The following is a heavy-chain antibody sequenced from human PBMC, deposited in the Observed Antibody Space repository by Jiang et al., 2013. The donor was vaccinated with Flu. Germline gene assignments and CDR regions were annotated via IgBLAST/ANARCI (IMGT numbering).Heavy chain of an antibody. J-gene: IGHJ5*02. CDR3: ARAPDTAIVGLGWFDP. V-gene: IGHV4-59*01. Sequence: GPGLVKPSETLSLTCTVSGGSISSYYWSWIRQPPGKGLEWIGYIYYSGSTNYNPSLKSRVTISVDTSKNQFSLKLSSVTAADTAVYYCARAPDTAIVGLGWFDPWGQGTLVTVSS. CDR1: GGSISSYY. D-gene: IGHD5-18*01. CDR2: IYYSGST.